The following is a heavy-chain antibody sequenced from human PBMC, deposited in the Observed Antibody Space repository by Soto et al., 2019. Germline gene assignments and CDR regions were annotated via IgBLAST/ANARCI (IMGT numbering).Heavy chain of an antibody. CDR1: GGSFSGYQ. CDR3: ARGVILWFGELSRRGGYHYYMDV. Sequence: QVQLQQWGAGLLKPSETLSLTCAVYGGSFSGYQWSWIRQTPGKGLEWIGEINDSGNINYNPSLKSRVTIVLDTPQKQISLKLSSVTAADSAVYYCARGVILWFGELSRRGGYHYYMDVWGKGTTVTVSS. D-gene: IGHD3-10*01. V-gene: IGHV4-34*01. CDR2: INDSGNI. J-gene: IGHJ6*03.